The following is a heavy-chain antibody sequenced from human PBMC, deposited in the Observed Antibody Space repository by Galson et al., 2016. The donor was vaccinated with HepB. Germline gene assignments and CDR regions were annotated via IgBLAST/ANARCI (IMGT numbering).Heavy chain of an antibody. J-gene: IGHJ5*02. CDR2: IGGTGGST. Sequence: SLRLSCAASGFTFSSYAMNWVRQAPGKGLEWVSAIGGTGGSTYYGDSVKGRFTISRDNSKNTLYLQMNSLRAEDTAVYYCAKGDEESNSGSSWYNWFDPWGQGTQVVVSS. D-gene: IGHD6-13*01. CDR3: AKGDEESNSGSSWYNWFDP. CDR1: GFTFSSYA. V-gene: IGHV3-23*01.